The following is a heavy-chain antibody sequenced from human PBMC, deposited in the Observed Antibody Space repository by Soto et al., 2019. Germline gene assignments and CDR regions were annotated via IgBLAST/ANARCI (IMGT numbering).Heavy chain of an antibody. V-gene: IGHV1-69*01. Sequence: QVQLVQSGAEVKKPGSSVKVSCKASGGNFTSYAISWVRQAPGQGLEFMGGIVPLFGTTNYAHKCRGRVTVTADESTSTVYMEMSSLRSEDTAVYYCAKASGRSWYNWFDPWGQGTLVTVST. CDR3: AKASGRSWYNWFDP. J-gene: IGHJ5*02. CDR1: GGNFTSYA. D-gene: IGHD6-13*01. CDR2: IVPLFGTT.